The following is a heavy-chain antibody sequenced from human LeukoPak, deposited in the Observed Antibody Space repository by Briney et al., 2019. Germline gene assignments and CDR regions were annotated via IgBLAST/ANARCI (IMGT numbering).Heavy chain of an antibody. J-gene: IGHJ4*02. CDR3: AKTSALGGGGACDY. V-gene: IGHV3-23*01. CDR2: ISGSGGST. CDR1: GFTFSSYA. D-gene: IGHD1-26*01. Sequence: GGSLRLSCAASGFTFSSYAMSWVRQAPGKELEWVSAISGSGGSTYYADSVKGRFTISRDNSKNTLYLQMNSLRAEDTAVYYCAKTSALGGGGACDYWGQGTLVTVSS.